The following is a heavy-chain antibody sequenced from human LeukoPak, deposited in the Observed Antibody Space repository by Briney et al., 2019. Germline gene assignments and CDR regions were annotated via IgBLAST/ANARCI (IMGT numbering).Heavy chain of an antibody. V-gene: IGHV1-69*04. D-gene: IGHD4/OR15-4a*01. J-gene: IGHJ6*02. Sequence: GASVKVSCKASGYTFTGYYMHWVRQAPGQGLEWMGRIIPILGIANYAQKFQGRVTITADKSTSTAYMELSSLRSEDTAVYYCARGRREADYGKTRYYYGMDVWGQGTTVTVSS. CDR2: IIPILGIA. CDR1: GYTFTGYY. CDR3: ARGRREADYGKTRYYYGMDV.